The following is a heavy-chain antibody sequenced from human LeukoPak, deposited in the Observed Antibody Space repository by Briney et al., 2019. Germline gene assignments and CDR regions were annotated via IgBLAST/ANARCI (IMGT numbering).Heavy chain of an antibody. Sequence: PGGSLRLSCAASGFTFSNFTMHWVRQAPGKGLEWVANIKQDGSEKYYVDSVKGRFTISRDNAKDSLYLQMNSLRAEDTAVYYCARREGSYFDTSGYYYGWGQGTLVTVSS. CDR1: GFTFSNFT. V-gene: IGHV3-7*01. J-gene: IGHJ4*02. CDR3: ARREGSYFDTSGYYYG. CDR2: IKQDGSEK. D-gene: IGHD3-22*01.